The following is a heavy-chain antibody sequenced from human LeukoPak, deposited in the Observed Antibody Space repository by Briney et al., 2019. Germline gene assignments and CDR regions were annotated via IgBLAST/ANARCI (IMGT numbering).Heavy chain of an antibody. Sequence: SETLSLTSTVSGGSISSYYWSWIRQPPGKGLEWIGYIYYSGSTNYNPSLKSRVTISVDTSKNQFSLKLSSVTAADTAVYYCARRRDYWVIDYRGQGTLVTVSS. CDR3: ARRRDYWVIDY. V-gene: IGHV4-59*08. CDR2: IYYSGST. CDR1: GGSISSYY. D-gene: IGHD2-8*02. J-gene: IGHJ4*02.